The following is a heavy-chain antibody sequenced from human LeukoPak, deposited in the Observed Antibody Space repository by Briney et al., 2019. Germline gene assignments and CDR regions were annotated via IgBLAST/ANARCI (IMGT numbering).Heavy chain of an antibody. CDR2: INPNSGGT. Sequence: ASVTVSCKASGYTFSGYHMHWVRQAPGQGLEWMGWINPNSGGTKYAQKFQGRVTMTRDTSISTAYMELSRLRSDDTAVYYCATEVTDWGQGTLVTVSS. D-gene: IGHD5-18*01. V-gene: IGHV1-2*02. CDR3: ATEVTD. J-gene: IGHJ4*02. CDR1: GYTFSGYH.